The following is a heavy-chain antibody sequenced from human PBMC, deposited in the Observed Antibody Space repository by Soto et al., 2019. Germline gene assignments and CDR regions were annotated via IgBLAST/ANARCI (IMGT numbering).Heavy chain of an antibody. J-gene: IGHJ6*02. Sequence: SETLSLTCTVSGGSISSYYWSWIRQPPGKGLERIGYIYYSGSTNYNPSLKSRVTISVDTSKNQFSLKLSSVTAADTAVYYCAAADYYYYGMDVWGQGTTVTVSS. CDR2: IYYSGST. CDR1: GGSISSYY. CDR3: AAADYYYYGMDV. V-gene: IGHV4-59*08.